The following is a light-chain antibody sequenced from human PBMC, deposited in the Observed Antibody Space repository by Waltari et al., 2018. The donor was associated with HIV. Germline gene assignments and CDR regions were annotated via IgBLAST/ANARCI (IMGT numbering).Light chain of an antibody. Sequence: QSALTQPASVSGFPGQSITIPCTGTTNDIGNNNYVSWYQVIPGEAPKRIISEVSNRPSGIPHRFSASKSGGTASLTISGLQSEDEADYFCCSYTNSGVWVFGAGTK. CDR2: EVS. CDR3: CSYTNSGVWV. J-gene: IGLJ3*02. CDR1: TNDIGNNNY. V-gene: IGLV2-14*01.